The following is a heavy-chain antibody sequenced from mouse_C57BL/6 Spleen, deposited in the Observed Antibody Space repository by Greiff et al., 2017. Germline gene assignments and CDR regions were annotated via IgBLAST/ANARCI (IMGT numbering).Heavy chain of an antibody. V-gene: IGHV1-42*01. J-gene: IGHJ3*01. CDR1: GYSFTGYY. D-gene: IGHD1-1*01. Sequence: VQLQQSGPELVKPGASVKISCKASGYSFTGYYMNWVKQSPEKSLEWIGEINPSTGGTTYNQKFKAKATLTVDKSSSTAYMQLKSLTSEDSAVYYCARLTTVVARGFAYWGQGTLVTVSA. CDR2: INPSTGGT. CDR3: ARLTTVVARGFAY.